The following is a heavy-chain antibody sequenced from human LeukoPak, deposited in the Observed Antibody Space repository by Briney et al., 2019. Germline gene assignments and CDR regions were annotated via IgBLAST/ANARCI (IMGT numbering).Heavy chain of an antibody. Sequence: GESLKISCKGSGYSFTSYWIGWVRQMPGRGLEWMGIIYPGDSDTRYSPSFQGQVTISADKSINTAYLQWSSLKASDTAMYYCARLSPYGDYAGGLDYWGQGTLVTVSS. CDR1: GYSFTSYW. D-gene: IGHD4-17*01. CDR2: IYPGDSDT. V-gene: IGHV5-51*01. CDR3: ARLSPYGDYAGGLDY. J-gene: IGHJ4*02.